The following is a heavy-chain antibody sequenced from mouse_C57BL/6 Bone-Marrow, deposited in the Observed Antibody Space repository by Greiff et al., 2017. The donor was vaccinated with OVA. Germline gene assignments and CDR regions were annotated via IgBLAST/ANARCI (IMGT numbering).Heavy chain of an antibody. CDR3: TRLDLYYGNYAFAY. D-gene: IGHD2-1*01. V-gene: IGHV1-15*01. J-gene: IGHJ3*01. CDR1: GYTFTDYE. CDR2: IDPETGGT. Sequence: VKLQESGAELVRPGASVTLSCKASGYTFTDYEMHWVKQTPVHGLEWIGAIDPETGGTAYNQKFKGKAILTADKSSSPAYMELRSLTSEDSAVYYCTRLDLYYGNYAFAYWGQGTLVTVSA.